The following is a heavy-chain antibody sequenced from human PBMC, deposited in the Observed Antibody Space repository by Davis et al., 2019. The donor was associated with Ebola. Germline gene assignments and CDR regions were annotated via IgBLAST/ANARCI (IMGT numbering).Heavy chain of an antibody. CDR2: INSDGSSP. Sequence: PGGSLRLSCAASGFTFSTYWMHWVRQAPGKGLVWVSRINSDGSSPSYGDSVKGRFTISRDNAKNTLYLQMNSLRAEDTAVYYFGRVILIPGIGMDVWGQGTTVTVS. V-gene: IGHV3-74*01. J-gene: IGHJ6*02. CDR1: GFTFSTYW. D-gene: IGHD1-14*01. CDR3: GRVILIPGIGMDV.